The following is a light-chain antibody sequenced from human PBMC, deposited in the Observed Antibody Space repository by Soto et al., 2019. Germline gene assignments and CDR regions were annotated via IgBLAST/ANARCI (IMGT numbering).Light chain of an antibody. CDR3: QQYYNWPPYT. V-gene: IGKV3-15*01. CDR1: ETVRTN. CDR2: GAS. Sequence: TQSPATLSVSPGERVTLSCRASETVRTNLAWFQQKPGQTPRLLIFGASTRATGIPTRFTGSGSETEFTLTIGSLQSEDLAVYYCQQYYNWPPYTFGQGTKLEIK. J-gene: IGKJ2*01.